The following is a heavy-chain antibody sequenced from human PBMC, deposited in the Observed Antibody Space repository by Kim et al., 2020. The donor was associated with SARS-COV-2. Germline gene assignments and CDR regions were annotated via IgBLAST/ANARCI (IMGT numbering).Heavy chain of an antibody. Sequence: SVKVSCKASGGTFSSYAISWVRQAPGQGLEWMGGIIPIFGTANYAQKFQGRVTITADESTSTAYMELSSLRSEDTAVYYCARIRRYYDSSGPLDYWGQGTLVTDSS. D-gene: IGHD3-22*01. CDR3: ARIRRYYDSSGPLDY. J-gene: IGHJ4*02. CDR2: IIPIFGTA. V-gene: IGHV1-69*13. CDR1: GGTFSSYA.